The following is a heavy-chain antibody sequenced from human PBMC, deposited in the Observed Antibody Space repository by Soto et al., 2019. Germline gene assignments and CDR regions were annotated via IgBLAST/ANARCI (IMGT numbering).Heavy chain of an antibody. CDR3: ARVVPGYYDRKGGFDY. CDR2: INHSGST. D-gene: IGHD3-22*01. J-gene: IGHJ4*02. V-gene: IGHV4-34*01. Sequence: SETLSLTCAVYGGSFSGYYWSWIRQPPGKGLEWIGEINHSGSTNYNPSLKSRVTISVDTSKNQFSLRLSSVTAADTAVYYCARVVPGYYDRKGGFDYWGQGTLVTVSS. CDR1: GGSFSGYY.